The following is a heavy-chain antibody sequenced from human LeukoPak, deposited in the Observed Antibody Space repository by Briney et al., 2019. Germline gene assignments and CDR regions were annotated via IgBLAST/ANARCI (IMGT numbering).Heavy chain of an antibody. J-gene: IGHJ4*02. D-gene: IGHD6-19*01. Sequence: GASVKVSCKASGYTFINNDINWVRQAPGQGLEWMAWMSPSSGNTGYAQKFKGRVTLTRNASINTAYIEVSSLRSEDTAVYYCARINGRGTGWLRPLDSWGQGTLITVPA. CDR1: GYTFINND. CDR3: ARINGRGTGWLRPLDS. CDR2: MSPSSGNT. V-gene: IGHV1-8*01.